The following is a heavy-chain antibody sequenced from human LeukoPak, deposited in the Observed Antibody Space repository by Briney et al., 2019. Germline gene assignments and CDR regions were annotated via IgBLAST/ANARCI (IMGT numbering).Heavy chain of an antibody. J-gene: IGHJ4*02. D-gene: IGHD3-9*01. V-gene: IGHV4-39*07. Sequence: SETLSLTCTVSGGSISTITYYWGWIRQPPGKGLEWVGHMYYRGNTFYNPSLKSRVTISVDTSKNQFSLKLSSVTAADTAVYYCARRPHTRILTGYYKYYFDYWGQGTLVTVSS. CDR3: ARRPHTRILTGYYKYYFDY. CDR1: GGSISTITYY. CDR2: MYYRGNT.